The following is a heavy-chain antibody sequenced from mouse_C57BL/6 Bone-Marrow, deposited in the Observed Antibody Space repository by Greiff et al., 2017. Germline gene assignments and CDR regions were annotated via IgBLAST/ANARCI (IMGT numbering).Heavy chain of an antibody. J-gene: IGHJ4*01. Sequence: QVQLKESGPELVKPGASVKISCKASGYSFTSYYIHWVKQRPGQGLEWIGWIYPGSGNTKYNEKFKGKATLTADTTSSTAYRQLSSLTSEDTAVYYCAELYYAMDYWGQGTSVTVSS. CDR2: IYPGSGNT. D-gene: IGHD1-3*01. CDR3: AELYYAMDY. CDR1: GYSFTSYY. V-gene: IGHV1-66*01.